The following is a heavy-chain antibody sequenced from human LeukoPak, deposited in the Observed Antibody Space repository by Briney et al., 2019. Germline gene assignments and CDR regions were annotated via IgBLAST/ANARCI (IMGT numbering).Heavy chain of an antibody. CDR1: GGSISSSSYY. J-gene: IGHJ4*02. CDR2: IYYSGST. D-gene: IGHD6-19*01. Sequence: SETLSLTCTVSGGSISSSSYYWGWIRQPPGKGLEWIGSIYYSGSTYYNPSLKSRVTISVDTSKNQFSLKLSSVTAADTAVYYCARGGAVAGPDLLWGQGTLVTVSS. CDR3: ARGGAVAGPDLL. V-gene: IGHV4-39*07.